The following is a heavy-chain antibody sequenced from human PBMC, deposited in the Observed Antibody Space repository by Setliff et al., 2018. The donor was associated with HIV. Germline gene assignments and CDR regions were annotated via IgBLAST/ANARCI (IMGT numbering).Heavy chain of an antibody. J-gene: IGHJ3*02. CDR1: GYSISSGYY. CDR2: IYHSGST. Sequence: PSETLSLTCTVSGYSISSGYYWGWIRQPPGKGLEWIGSIYHSGSTYYNPSLKSRVTISVDTSKNQFSLKLSSVTAADTAVYYCARATERTPHAFDIWGQGTMVTVS. D-gene: IGHD1-1*01. CDR3: ARATERTPHAFDI. V-gene: IGHV4-38-2*02.